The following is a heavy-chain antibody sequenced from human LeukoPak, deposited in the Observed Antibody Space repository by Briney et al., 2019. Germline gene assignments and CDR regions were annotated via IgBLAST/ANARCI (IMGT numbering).Heavy chain of an antibody. D-gene: IGHD3-10*01. CDR2: IKSKTDGGTT. CDR1: GFTFSNAW. V-gene: IGHV3-15*01. CDR3: SWIRGALGYYYMDV. Sequence: GGSLRLSCAASGFTFSNAWMSWVRQAPGKGLEWVGRIKSKTDGGTTDYAAPVKGRFTISRDDLENTVYLQMSSLKTEDTAVYYCSWIRGALGYYYMDVWGKGTPVTISS. J-gene: IGHJ6*03.